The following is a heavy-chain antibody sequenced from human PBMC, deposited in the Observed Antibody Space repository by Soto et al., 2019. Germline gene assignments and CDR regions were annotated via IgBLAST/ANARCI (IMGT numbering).Heavy chain of an antibody. CDR3: ARGRPVPY. J-gene: IGHJ4*02. D-gene: IGHD3-10*01. CDR2: VNQDGSEK. Sequence: EVQLVESGGGLVQPGGSLRLSCAASGFTFSSYWMSWVRQAPGKGLEWVANVNQDGSEKFYVDSVKGRFTISRDNAVNSRYLQMNSRRAEDTAVYYCARGRPVPYWGQGTLVTVSS. CDR1: GFTFSSYW. V-gene: IGHV3-7*01.